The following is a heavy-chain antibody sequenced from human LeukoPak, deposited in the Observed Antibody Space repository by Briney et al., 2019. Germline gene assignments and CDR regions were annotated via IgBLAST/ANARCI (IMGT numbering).Heavy chain of an antibody. V-gene: IGHV3-48*01. Sequence: GGSLRLSCAASGFTFSSYSMNWVRQAPGKGLEWVSYISSSSSTIYYADSVKGRFTISRDNAKNSLYLQMNSLRAEDTAVYYCAKDRATKLGVFDYWGQGTLVTVSS. J-gene: IGHJ4*02. CDR1: GFTFSSYS. D-gene: IGHD3-16*01. CDR2: ISSSSSTI. CDR3: AKDRATKLGVFDY.